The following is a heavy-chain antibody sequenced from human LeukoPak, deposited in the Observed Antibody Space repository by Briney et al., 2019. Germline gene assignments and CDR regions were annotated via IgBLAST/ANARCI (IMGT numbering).Heavy chain of an antibody. CDR3: AKDLSRGNDDY. CDR1: GFTFSSYA. Sequence: GGSLRLSCAASGFTFSSYAMSWVRQAPGKGLEWVAVISYDGSNKYYADTVKGRFTIPRDNSKNTLYLQMNSLRAEDTAVYYCAKDLSRGNDDYWGQGTLVTVSS. D-gene: IGHD4-23*01. V-gene: IGHV3-30*18. CDR2: ISYDGSNK. J-gene: IGHJ4*02.